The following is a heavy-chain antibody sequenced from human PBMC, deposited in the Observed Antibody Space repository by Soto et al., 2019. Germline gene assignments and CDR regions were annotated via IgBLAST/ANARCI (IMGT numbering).Heavy chain of an antibody. CDR3: ARGSXLYYYDSSGYFLYYFDY. CDR2: IYHSGST. D-gene: IGHD3-22*01. Sequence: SETLSLTCAVSGGSISSSNWWSGVRQPPGKGLEWIGEIYHSGSTNYNPSLKSRVTISVDKSKNQFSLKLSSVTAADTAVYYCARGSXLYYYDSSGYFLYYFDYWGQGTLVTVSS. V-gene: IGHV4-4*02. CDR1: GGSISSSNW. J-gene: IGHJ4*02.